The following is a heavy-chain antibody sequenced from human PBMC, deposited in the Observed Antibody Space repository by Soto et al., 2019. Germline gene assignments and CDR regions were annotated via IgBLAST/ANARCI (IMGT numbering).Heavy chain of an antibody. J-gene: IGHJ6*03. D-gene: IGHD2-2*01. CDR3: ARTSCSSTSCHYYYYYMDV. Sequence: SVKVSCKASGGTFSSYTISWVRQAPGQGLEWMGRITPILGIANYAQKFQGRVTITADKSTSTAYTELSSLRSEDTAVYYCARTSCSSTSCHYYYYYMDVWGKGTTVTVSS. V-gene: IGHV1-69*02. CDR2: ITPILGIA. CDR1: GGTFSSYT.